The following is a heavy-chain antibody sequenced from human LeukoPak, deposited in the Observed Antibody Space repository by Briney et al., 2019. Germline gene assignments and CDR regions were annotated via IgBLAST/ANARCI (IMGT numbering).Heavy chain of an antibody. CDR2: IKQDGSEK. D-gene: IGHD6-13*01. CDR1: GFTFSSYW. V-gene: IGHV3-7*01. CDR3: ARGRGEAAAGPFDY. J-gene: IGHJ4*02. Sequence: PGGSLRLSCAASGFTFSSYWMSWVRQAPGKGLEWVANIKQDGSEKYYVDSVKGRFTISRDNAKNSLYLQMNSLRAEDTAVYYCARGRGEAAAGPFDYWGQGTLVTVSS.